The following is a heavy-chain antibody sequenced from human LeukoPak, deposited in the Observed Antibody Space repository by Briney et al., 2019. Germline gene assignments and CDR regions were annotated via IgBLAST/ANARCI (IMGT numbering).Heavy chain of an antibody. D-gene: IGHD6-13*01. CDR2: INPNSGGT. CDR3: ARGEVSSWYDYFQH. J-gene: IGHJ1*01. Sequence: ASVKVSCKASGYTFTGHYMHWVRQAPGQGLEWMGWINPNSGGTKYAQKFQGRVTMTRDTSISTGDMELSRLRSDDTAVYYCARGEVSSWYDYFQHWGQGSLVTVSS. CDR1: GYTFTGHY. V-gene: IGHV1-2*02.